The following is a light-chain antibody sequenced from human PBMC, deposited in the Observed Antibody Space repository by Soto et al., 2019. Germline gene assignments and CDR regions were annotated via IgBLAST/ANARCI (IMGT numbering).Light chain of an antibody. CDR2: KAS. Sequence: EIQMTQSPSTLSASVGDRVTITCRAGQSISSWLAWYQQKPGKAPKLLIYKASSLESGVPSRFSGSGSGTEFTLTISSLQPDDFATYYCQQYNSYWTFGQGTKVDIK. CDR3: QQYNSYWT. J-gene: IGKJ1*01. V-gene: IGKV1-5*03. CDR1: QSISSW.